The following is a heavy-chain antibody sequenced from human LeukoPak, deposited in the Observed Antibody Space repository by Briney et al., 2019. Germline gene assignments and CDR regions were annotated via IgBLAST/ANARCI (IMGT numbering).Heavy chain of an antibody. Sequence: SETLSLTCAVYGGSFSGYYWSWIRQPPGKGLEWIGEINHSGSTNYNPSLKSRVTISVDTSKNQFSLKLSSVTAADTAVYYCARAPLVVPGGPQGGGPYSWFDPWGQGTLVTVSS. CDR1: GGSFSGYY. CDR3: ARAPLVVPGGPQGGGPYSWFDP. J-gene: IGHJ5*02. CDR2: INHSGST. D-gene: IGHD2-2*01. V-gene: IGHV4-34*01.